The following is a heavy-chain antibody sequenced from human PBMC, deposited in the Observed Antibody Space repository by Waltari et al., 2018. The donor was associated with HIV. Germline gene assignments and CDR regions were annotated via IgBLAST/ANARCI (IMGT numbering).Heavy chain of an antibody. D-gene: IGHD3-10*01. CDR2: IGAKRGNT. J-gene: IGHJ4*02. CDR3: ARDDRFPAYGSGTGVSFDH. Sequence: IQLVQSGAEVKKPGATVKVSCKASGYSTSNYGVSWVRPAPGQGMEWMGWIGAKRGNTNYAQKFQDRVTITADKSTDTSYLEVTNLRSDDTAVYFCARDDRFPAYGSGTGVSFDHWGQGTLVNVSS. V-gene: IGHV1-18*01. CDR1: GYSTSNYG.